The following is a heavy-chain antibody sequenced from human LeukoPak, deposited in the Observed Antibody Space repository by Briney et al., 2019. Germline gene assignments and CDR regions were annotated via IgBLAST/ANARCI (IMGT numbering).Heavy chain of an antibody. CDR1: GYSFPSYW. CDR2: IYPGDSDT. CDR3: ARHEYSSSWYGSWFHP. V-gene: IGHV5-51*01. Sequence: GESLKISCKVSGYSFPSYWITWVRQVPGKGLEWMGIIYPGDSDTRYSPSFQGQDTISADKSISTAYLQWSSLKASDTAMYYCARHEYSSSWYGSWFHPWGQGTLVTVSS. D-gene: IGHD6-13*01. J-gene: IGHJ5*02.